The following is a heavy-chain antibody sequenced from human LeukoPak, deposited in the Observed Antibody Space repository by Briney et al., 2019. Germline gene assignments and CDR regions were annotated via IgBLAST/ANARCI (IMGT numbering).Heavy chain of an antibody. D-gene: IGHD2-2*01. J-gene: IGHJ6*02. Sequence: GGSLRLSCAASGFTFSDYYMSWIRQAPGKGLEWVSYISSSGSTIYYADSVKGRFTISRDNAKNSLYLQMNSLSAEDTAVYYCAREDIVVVPAAANYYYYYGMDVWGQGTTVTVSS. CDR1: GFTFSDYY. CDR2: ISSSGSTI. V-gene: IGHV3-11*01. CDR3: AREDIVVVPAAANYYYYYGMDV.